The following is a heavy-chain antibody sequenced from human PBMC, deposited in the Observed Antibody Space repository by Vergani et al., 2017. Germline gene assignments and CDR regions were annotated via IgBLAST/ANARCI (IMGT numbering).Heavy chain of an antibody. CDR2: NSGSGGST. D-gene: IGHD6-19*01. Sequence: EVQLVQSGGGLVKPGGSLRLSCEASGYTFSSFAMSWVHQAPGKGLEWVSTNSGSGGSTYYADYVKGRFTITLDNAKNTMYLQMNSLRAEATAVYYCAPVCLTELAGTFCAFDIRGQGTVVTVSS. V-gene: IGHV3-23*04. J-gene: IGHJ3*02. CDR1: GYTFSSFA. CDR3: APVCLTELAGTFCAFDI.